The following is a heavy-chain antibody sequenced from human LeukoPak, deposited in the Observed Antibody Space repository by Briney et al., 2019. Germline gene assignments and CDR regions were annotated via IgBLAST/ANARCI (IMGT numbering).Heavy chain of an antibody. J-gene: IGHJ4*02. CDR3: TTVDGGDCPIR. D-gene: IGHD2-21*01. CDR2: IKSKTDGGTT. V-gene: IGHV3-15*05. CDR1: GLTFSNAW. Sequence: PGGSLRLSCAASGLTFSNAWMSWVRQAPGKGLEWVGRIKSKTDGGTTDYAAPVKGRFTISRDDSKNTLYVQMNSLKTEDTAVYYCTTVDGGDCPIRWGQGTLVTVSS.